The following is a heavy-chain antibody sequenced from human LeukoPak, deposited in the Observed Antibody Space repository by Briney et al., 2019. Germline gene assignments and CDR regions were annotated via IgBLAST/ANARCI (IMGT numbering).Heavy chain of an antibody. V-gene: IGHV4-34*01. CDR3: ARGASSGSYYNQSCDY. CDR1: GGSFSGYY. CDR2: INHSGST. J-gene: IGHJ4*02. Sequence: SETLSLTCAVYGGSFSGYYWSWIRQPPGKGLERLGEINHSGSTNYNPSLKSRVTISVDTSKNQFSLKLSSVTAADTAVYYCARGASSGSYYNQSCDYWGQGTLVTVSS. D-gene: IGHD3-10*01.